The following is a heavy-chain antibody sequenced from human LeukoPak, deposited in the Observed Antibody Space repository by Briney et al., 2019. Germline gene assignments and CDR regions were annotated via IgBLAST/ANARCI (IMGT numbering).Heavy chain of an antibody. CDR2: IASYGGTT. CDR3: WGYHYYGSGRYAFDI. J-gene: IGHJ3*02. Sequence: TGGALRLPCAASGFTFVNYAMSCFSQHPGKGLQWVSTIASYGGTTYYADSVKSRLTISRDNFKNAVYLQMNSLRAEDTAVYYCWGYHYYGSGRYAFDIWGQGTLVTVSS. CDR1: GFTFVNYA. V-gene: IGHV3-23*01. D-gene: IGHD3-10*01.